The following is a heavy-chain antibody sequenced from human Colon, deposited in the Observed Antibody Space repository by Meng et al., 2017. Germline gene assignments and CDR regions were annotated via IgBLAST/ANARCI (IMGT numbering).Heavy chain of an antibody. CDR3: ARHGGYYQDY. J-gene: IGHJ4*02. CDR1: GGSITTNSY. V-gene: IGHV4-4*02. Sequence: VQLPESGPGSVKPSGTLSFTGAVSGGSITTNSYWSWVRQSPEKGLEWIGQIDHRGDPYYNPSLKSRVTMSVDRSKSQVSLQLTSVTAADTAVYYCARHGGYYQDYWGQGTLVTVFS. D-gene: IGHD4-23*01. CDR2: IDHRGDP.